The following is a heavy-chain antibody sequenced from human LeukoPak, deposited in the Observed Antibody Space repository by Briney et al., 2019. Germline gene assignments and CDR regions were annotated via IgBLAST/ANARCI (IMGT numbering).Heavy chain of an antibody. V-gene: IGHV4-39*07. CDR3: ARVLTTVTTPSPFDY. D-gene: IGHD4-17*01. CDR2: IYYSGST. CDR1: GGSISSSNYY. Sequence: MASETLSLTCTVSGGSISSSNYYWGWIRQPPGKGLEWIGSIYYSGSTYYNPSLKSRVTISVDTSKNQFSLKLSSVTAADTAVYYCARVLTTVTTPSPFDYWGQGTLVTVSS. J-gene: IGHJ4*02.